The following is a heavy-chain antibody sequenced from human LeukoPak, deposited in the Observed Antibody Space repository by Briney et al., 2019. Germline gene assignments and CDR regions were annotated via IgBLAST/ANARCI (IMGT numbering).Heavy chain of an antibody. CDR2: IYYSGST. Sequence: SETLSLTCTVSGYSISSGYYWGWIRQPPGKGLEWIGNIYYSGSTYYNPSLKSRVTISVETSKNQFSLKLSSVTAADTAVYYCARDGRFPPEVLPRYFDYWGQGTLVTVSS. V-gene: IGHV4-38-2*02. D-gene: IGHD1-26*01. J-gene: IGHJ4*02. CDR1: GYSISSGYY. CDR3: ARDGRFPPEVLPRYFDY.